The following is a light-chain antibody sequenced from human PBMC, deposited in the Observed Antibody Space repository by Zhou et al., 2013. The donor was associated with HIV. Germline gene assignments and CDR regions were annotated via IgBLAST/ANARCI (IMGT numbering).Light chain of an antibody. J-gene: IGKJ4*01. Sequence: EIVLTQSPATLSLSPGERVTLSCRASQSVSSYLAWYQQKPGQAPRLLIYDASNRATGIPGRFSGSGSGTDFTLTISSLEPEDFAVYYCQQRSSWLTFGGGTKVEI. CDR1: QSVSSY. CDR3: QQRSSWLT. CDR2: DAS. V-gene: IGKV3-11*01.